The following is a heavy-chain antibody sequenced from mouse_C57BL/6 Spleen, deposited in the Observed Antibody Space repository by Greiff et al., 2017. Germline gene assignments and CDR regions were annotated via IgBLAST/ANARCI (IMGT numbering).Heavy chain of an antibody. Sequence: EVQLVESEGGLVQPGSSMKLSCTASGFTFSDYYMAWVRQVPEKGLEWVANINYDGSSTYYLDSLKSRFIISRDNAKNILYLQMSSLKSEDTATYYCARFLYDYGYAMDYWGQGTSVTVSS. CDR1: GFTFSDYY. CDR2: INYDGSST. V-gene: IGHV5-16*01. D-gene: IGHD2-4*01. CDR3: ARFLYDYGYAMDY. J-gene: IGHJ4*01.